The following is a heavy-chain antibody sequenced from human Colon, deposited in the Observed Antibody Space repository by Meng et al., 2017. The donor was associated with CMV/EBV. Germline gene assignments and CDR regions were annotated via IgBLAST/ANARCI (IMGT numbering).Heavy chain of an antibody. V-gene: IGHV2-5*02. Sequence: QTALTWSGPPLCNPPQTLPLTCTSSGVSLNTYEVGVGWFRPPPGKAPEWLALIYWDDDKRYRSSLGNRLTLTHDASKNQVVLTMTDMDPVDTATYYCAHKSLPAAFFDYWSQGTLVTVSS. J-gene: IGHJ4*02. CDR1: GVSLNTYEVG. D-gene: IGHD2-2*01. CDR2: IYWDDDK. CDR3: AHKSLPAAFFDY.